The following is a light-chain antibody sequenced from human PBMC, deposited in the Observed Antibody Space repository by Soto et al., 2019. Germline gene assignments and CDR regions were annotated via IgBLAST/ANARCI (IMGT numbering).Light chain of an antibody. J-gene: IGKJ2*01. CDR1: QSISTE. CDR2: SAS. V-gene: IGKV3-15*01. CDR3: QQGHNWPLT. Sequence: EIGMTQSPATLSVSPGERATLSCRASQSISTELAWYQQKPGQPPKLLIYSASTRATGVPASFTGSGSGSEFTLTISRLQSEDFAVYYCQQGHNWPLTFGQGTRLEI.